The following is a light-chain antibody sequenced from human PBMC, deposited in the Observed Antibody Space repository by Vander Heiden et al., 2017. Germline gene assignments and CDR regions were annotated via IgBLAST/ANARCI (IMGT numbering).Light chain of an antibody. CDR2: KDR. CDR1: CLGHQF. V-gene: IGLV3-1*01. Sequence: SFDVTQPPAWSVSPGQTTTITCSGDCLGHQFVSWYLQKAAPSPVLVVYKDRPRASGFPERFSGSKSGNTATLTTRVTQAIAEADYYCKSGDTTIAVFGGGTKLTVL. CDR3: KSGDTTIAV. J-gene: IGLJ2*01.